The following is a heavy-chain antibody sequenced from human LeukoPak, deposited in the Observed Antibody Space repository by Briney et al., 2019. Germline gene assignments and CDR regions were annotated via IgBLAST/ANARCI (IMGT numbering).Heavy chain of an antibody. CDR1: GFTFSSYG. V-gene: IGHV3-23*01. J-gene: IGHJ4*02. CDR3: ARSGPKDYYDSSGYYFDY. Sequence: PGGSLRLSCAASGFTFSSYGMSWVRQAPGKGLEWVSAISGSGGSTYYADSVKGRFTISRDNSKNTLYLQMNSLRAEDTAVYYCARSGPKDYYDSSGYYFDYWGQGTLVTVSS. CDR2: ISGSGGST. D-gene: IGHD3-22*01.